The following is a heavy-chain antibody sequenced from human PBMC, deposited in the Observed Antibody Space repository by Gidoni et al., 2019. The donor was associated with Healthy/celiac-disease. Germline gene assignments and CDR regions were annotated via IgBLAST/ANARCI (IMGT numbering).Heavy chain of an antibody. CDR1: GFTFGDYA. CDR2: IRSKAYDWTT. J-gene: IGHJ5*02. V-gene: IGHV3-49*05. Sequence: EVQLVESGGGLVKPGRSLRLSCTASGFTFGDYAMSWFRQAQGKGLEWVGFIRSKAYDWTTEYAASVKGRFTISRDDSKSIAYLQMNSLKTEDTAVYYCTRENRITIFGVVIAGWFDPWGQGTLVTVSS. CDR3: TRENRITIFGVVIAGWFDP. D-gene: IGHD3-3*01.